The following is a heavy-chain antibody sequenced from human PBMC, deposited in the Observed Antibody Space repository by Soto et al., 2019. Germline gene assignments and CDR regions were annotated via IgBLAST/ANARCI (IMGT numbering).Heavy chain of an antibody. CDR3: PRALMGVSSSSPNWFDP. J-gene: IGHJ5*02. V-gene: IGHV4-4*02. Sequence: ATLSLTCAVSGGCMSSSNWGSWCRQPPGKGLEWIGEIYHSGSTNYNPSLKSRVTISVDKSKNQFSLKLSSVTAADTAVYYCPRALMGVSSSSPNWFDPWGQRTLVTVSS. CDR1: GGCMSSSNW. CDR2: IYHSGST. D-gene: IGHD6-13*01.